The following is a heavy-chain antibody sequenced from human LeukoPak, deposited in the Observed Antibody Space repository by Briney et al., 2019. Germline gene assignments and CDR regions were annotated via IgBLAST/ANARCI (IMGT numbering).Heavy chain of an antibody. CDR2: ISGSGGST. J-gene: IGHJ6*02. V-gene: IGHV3-23*01. CDR3: AKSLELRGYYYYYYGMDV. Sequence: PGGSLRLSCAASGFTFSSYAMSWVRHTPGKGLEWVSAISGSGGSTYYADSVKGRCTISRDNSKNTLYLQMNSLRAEDTAVYYCAKSLELRGYYYYYYGMDVWGQGTTVTVSS. CDR1: GFTFSSYA. D-gene: IGHD1-7*01.